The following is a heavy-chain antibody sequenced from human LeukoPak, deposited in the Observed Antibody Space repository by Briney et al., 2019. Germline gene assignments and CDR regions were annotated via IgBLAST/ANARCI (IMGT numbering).Heavy chain of an antibody. J-gene: IGHJ4*02. CDR2: IWYDENNK. CDR1: GFSFSSYA. D-gene: IGHD3-22*01. Sequence: GGSLRLSCAASGFSFSSYAMHWVRQAPGKGLEGVAVIWYDENNKYYADSVKGRFTISRDNSKNTLYLQMNSLRAEDTAVYYCAVLSGNYYDSSGPRVDYWGQGTLVTVSS. V-gene: IGHV3-33*01. CDR3: AVLSGNYYDSSGPRVDY.